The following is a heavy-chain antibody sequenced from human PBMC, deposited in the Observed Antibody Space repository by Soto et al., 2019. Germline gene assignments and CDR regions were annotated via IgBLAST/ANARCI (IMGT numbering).Heavy chain of an antibody. CDR1: GFTFSSYG. V-gene: IGHV3-30*18. J-gene: IGHJ4*02. CDR2: ISYDGSNK. CDR3: AKMDSPLHYSGYDFLAGTDY. D-gene: IGHD5-12*01. Sequence: QVQLVESGGGVVQPGRSLRLSCAASGFTFSSYGMHWVRQAPGKGLEWVAVISYDGSNKYYADSVKGRFTISRDNSKNTLYLQMNSLRAEDTAVYYCAKMDSPLHYSGYDFLAGTDYWGQGTLVTVSS.